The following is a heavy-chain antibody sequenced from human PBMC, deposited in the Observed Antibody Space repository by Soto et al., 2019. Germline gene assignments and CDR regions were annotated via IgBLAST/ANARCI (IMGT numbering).Heavy chain of an antibody. V-gene: IGHV1-18*01. CDR3: AREGVATYYYSGMDV. CDR2: ISSYNGDT. Sequence: QVQLEQSGAEVKKPGASVKVSCKASGYTFTRSGISWVRQAPGQGPEWMGWISSYNGDTNYAQTFQGRVTMTTDTPTSTAYMDLRSLRSDDTAVYYCAREGVATYYYSGMDVWGQGTPVTVSS. J-gene: IGHJ6*02. CDR1: GYTFTRSG. D-gene: IGHD5-12*01.